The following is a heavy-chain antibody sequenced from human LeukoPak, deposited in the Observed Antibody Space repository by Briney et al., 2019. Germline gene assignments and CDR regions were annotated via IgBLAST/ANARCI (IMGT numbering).Heavy chain of an antibody. D-gene: IGHD6-19*01. Sequence: PGGSMRLSCAASGFIFSSYGMHWVRQALDRGLEWVDVVWYDVSNKYYADSVKGRFTISRDNSKNTLYLQMNSLRAEDTAVYYCVKDPGRDSSGWYAFWGQGTLVTVSS. V-gene: IGHV3-33*06. J-gene: IGHJ5*01. CDR2: VWYDVSNK. CDR1: GFIFSSYG. CDR3: VKDPGRDSSGWYAF.